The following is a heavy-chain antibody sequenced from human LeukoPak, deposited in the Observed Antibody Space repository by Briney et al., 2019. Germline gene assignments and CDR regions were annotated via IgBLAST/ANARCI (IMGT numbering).Heavy chain of an antibody. J-gene: IGHJ4*01. V-gene: IGHV4-34*01. Sequence: SSETLSLTCAVYGGSFSGYYWSWLRQPPGKGLEWIGEINHSGSTNYNPSLKSRVTISVDTSKNQFSLKLSSVTAADTAVYYCARSPRKSSSSRSYFDDWGQGTLVTVSS. CDR1: GGSFSGYY. CDR2: INHSGST. D-gene: IGHD6-6*01. CDR3: ARSPRKSSSSRSYFDD.